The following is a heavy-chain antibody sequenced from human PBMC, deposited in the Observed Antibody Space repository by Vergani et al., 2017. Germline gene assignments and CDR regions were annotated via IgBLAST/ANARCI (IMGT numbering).Heavy chain of an antibody. Sequence: QVQLQQWGAGLLKPSETLSLTCAVYGGSFSGYYWSWIRQPPGKGLEWIGEINHSGSTNYNPSLKSRVTISVDTSKNQFSLQLSSVTAADTAVYYCAPGVGATRSWFDPWGQGTLVTVSS. D-gene: IGHD1-26*01. V-gene: IGHV4-34*01. J-gene: IGHJ5*02. CDR2: INHSGST. CDR3: APGVGATRSWFDP. CDR1: GGSFSGYY.